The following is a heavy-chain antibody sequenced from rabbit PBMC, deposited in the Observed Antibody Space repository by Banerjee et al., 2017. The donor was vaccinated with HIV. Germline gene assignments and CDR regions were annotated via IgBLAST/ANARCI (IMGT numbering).Heavy chain of an antibody. V-gene: IGHV1S45*01. CDR2: IYAGSSGST. J-gene: IGHJ3*01. D-gene: IGHD2-1*01. CDR1: GFDLSSYYY. Sequence: QEQLEESGGGLVKPEGSLTLTCKASGFDLSSYYYMCWVRQAPGKGLEWIACIYAGSSGSTYYASWAKGRFTISKTSSTTVTLQMTSLTAADTATYFCVRGGGGATDYTRLDLWGPGTL. CDR3: VRGGGGATDYTRLDL.